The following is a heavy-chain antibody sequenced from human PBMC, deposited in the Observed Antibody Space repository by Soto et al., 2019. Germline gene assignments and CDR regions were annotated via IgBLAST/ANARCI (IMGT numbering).Heavy chain of an antibody. J-gene: IGHJ4*02. V-gene: IGHV4-59*01. CDR3: ARDDGSGSTDY. Sequence: SETLSLTCTVSGGSISSYYWSWIRQPPGKGLEWIGYIYYSGSTNYNPSLKSRVTISVDTSKNQFSLKLSSVTAADTAVYYCARDDGSGSTDYWGQGTLVTVSS. CDR1: GGSISSYY. CDR2: IYYSGST. D-gene: IGHD3-10*01.